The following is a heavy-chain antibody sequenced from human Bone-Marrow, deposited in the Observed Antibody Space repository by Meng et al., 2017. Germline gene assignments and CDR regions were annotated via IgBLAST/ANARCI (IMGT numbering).Heavy chain of an antibody. J-gene: IGHJ3*02. CDR2: MNPNSGNT. D-gene: IGHD3-22*01. Sequence: QVQLVQSGAEVKKPGASVKVSCKASGYTFTSYDINWVRQATGQGLEWMGWMNPNSGNTGYAQKFQGRVTMTRNTSISTAYMELSSLRSEDTAVYYCARTRTYYYDGMDAFDIWGQGTMVTVSS. V-gene: IGHV1-8*01. CDR3: ARTRTYYYDGMDAFDI. CDR1: GYTFTSYD.